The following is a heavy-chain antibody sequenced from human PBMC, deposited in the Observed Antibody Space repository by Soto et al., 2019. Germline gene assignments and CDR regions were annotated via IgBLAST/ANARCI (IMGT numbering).Heavy chain of an antibody. CDR2: VHHSWGS. J-gene: IGHJ6*02. CDR1: GGSISSYY. D-gene: IGHD3-10*01. CDR3: ARQGFGPLHGLVDV. V-gene: IGHV4-59*08. Sequence: QVQLQESGPGLVKPSETLSLSCTVSGGSISSYYWSWFRQSPGKRMEWIGYVHHSWGSSYNPPLQSRVAISLDTSKSQFSLMVTSVTATDTAVYYCARQGFGPLHGLVDVWGQGTTVTVSS.